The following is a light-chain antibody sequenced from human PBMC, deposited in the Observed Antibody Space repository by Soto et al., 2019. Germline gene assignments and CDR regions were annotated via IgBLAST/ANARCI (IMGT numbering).Light chain of an antibody. CDR1: QSVSSSY. Sequence: EIQLTQSPCSLSLSPGERATLSCRASQSVSSSYLTWYQQKPGQAPRLLMYGASSRHSGIPDRFSGSGSGTDFTLTISRLEPEDFAVYYCQQYGSTPLTFGEGTKVDIK. CDR2: GAS. J-gene: IGKJ4*02. V-gene: IGKV3-20*01. CDR3: QQYGSTPLT.